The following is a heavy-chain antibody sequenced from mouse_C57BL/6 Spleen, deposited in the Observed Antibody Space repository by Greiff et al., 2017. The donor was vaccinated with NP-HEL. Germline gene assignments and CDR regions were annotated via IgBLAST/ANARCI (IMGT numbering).Heavy chain of an antibody. J-gene: IGHJ4*01. CDR3: ARGGYDYDGYAMDY. CDR2: ISSGGSYT. V-gene: IGHV5-6*01. Sequence: EVQLVESGGDLVKPGGSLKLSCAASGFTFSSYGMSWVRQTPDKRLEWVATISSGGSYTYYPDSVKGRFTISRDNAKNTLYLHMSGLKSEDTAMYYWARGGYDYDGYAMDYWGQGTSVTVSS. D-gene: IGHD2-4*01. CDR1: GFTFSSYG.